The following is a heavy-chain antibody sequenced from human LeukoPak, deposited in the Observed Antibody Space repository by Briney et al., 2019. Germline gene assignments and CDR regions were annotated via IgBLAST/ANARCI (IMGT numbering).Heavy chain of an antibody. Sequence: SDTLSLTCTVTGGPISIYYRSWIRQPSGQGLEWIGYIYYSGSTNYNPSLKSRVTISVDTSKNQFSLKLSSVTAADTAVYYCARDLDGYSPYYFDYWGQGTLVTVSS. V-gene: IGHV4-59*01. CDR3: ARDLDGYSPYYFDY. D-gene: IGHD3-22*01. CDR1: GGPISIYY. CDR2: IYYSGST. J-gene: IGHJ4*02.